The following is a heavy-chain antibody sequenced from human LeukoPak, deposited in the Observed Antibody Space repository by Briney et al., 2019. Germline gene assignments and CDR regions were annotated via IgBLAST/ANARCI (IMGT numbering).Heavy chain of an antibody. CDR2: INHSGST. D-gene: IGHD3-10*01. V-gene: IGHV4-34*01. J-gene: IGHJ5*02. CDR1: GGSFSGYY. CDR3: ARGGIVHYGSGRLFVP. Sequence: PSETLSLTCSVYGGSFSGYYWSWIRQPPGKGLEWIGEINHSGSTNYNPSLKGRVTISVDTSKNQFSLKLSSVTAADTAVYYCARGGIVHYGSGRLFVPWGQGTLVTVSS.